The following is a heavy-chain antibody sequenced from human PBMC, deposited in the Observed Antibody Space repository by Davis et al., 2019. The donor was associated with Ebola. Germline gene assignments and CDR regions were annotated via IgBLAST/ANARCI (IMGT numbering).Heavy chain of an antibody. V-gene: IGHV3-23*01. J-gene: IGHJ3*02. Sequence: GESLKISCVASGFTFSSNAMSWVRQAPGKGMEWVSAISGSGGSTYYADSVKGRFTISRDNSKNTLYLQMNSLRAEDTAVYYCAKVGAYDAFDIWGQGTMVTVSS. D-gene: IGHD3-16*01. CDR1: GFTFSSNA. CDR2: ISGSGGST. CDR3: AKVGAYDAFDI.